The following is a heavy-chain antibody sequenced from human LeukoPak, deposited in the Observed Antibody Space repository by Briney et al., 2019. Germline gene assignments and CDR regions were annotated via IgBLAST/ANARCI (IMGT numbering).Heavy chain of an antibody. CDR1: GFTFSTYA. CDR2: ISSDGNNK. Sequence: PGRSLRLSCAASGFTFSTYAVHWVRQAPGKGLEWVAVISSDGNNKNFADSVKGRFTISRDNSKNTLYLQMNSLRTEDTAVYYCARAQHGISAAGYYFDYWGQGTLVSVSS. V-gene: IGHV3-30-3*01. J-gene: IGHJ4*02. D-gene: IGHD6-13*01. CDR3: ARAQHGISAAGYYFDY.